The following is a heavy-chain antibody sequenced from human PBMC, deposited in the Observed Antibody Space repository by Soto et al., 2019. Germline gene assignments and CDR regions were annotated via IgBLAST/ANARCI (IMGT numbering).Heavy chain of an antibody. CDR1: GYTFTGYY. D-gene: IGHD6-19*01. Sequence: ASVKVSCKASGYTFTGYYMHWVRQAPGQGLEWMGWINPNSGGTNYAQKFQGWVTMTRDTSISTAYMELSRLRSDDTAVYYCARSVISVAGNGDWFDPWGQGTQVTVSS. V-gene: IGHV1-2*04. CDR2: INPNSGGT. CDR3: ARSVISVAGNGDWFDP. J-gene: IGHJ5*02.